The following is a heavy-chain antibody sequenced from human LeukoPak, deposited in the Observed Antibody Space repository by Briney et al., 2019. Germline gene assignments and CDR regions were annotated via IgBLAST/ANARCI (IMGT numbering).Heavy chain of an antibody. CDR2: ISKDSKTI. CDR3: ARLNGIALAGTWTSQDDS. D-gene: IGHD6-19*01. V-gene: IGHV3-48*04. J-gene: IGHJ4*02. Sequence: PGGSLRLSCAVSGFIFSSYTMNWVRQAPGHGLEWVSYISKDSKTIYYAESVKGRFTISRDNAQNSLYLQMNSLRPEDTAVYYCARLNGIALAGTWTSQDDSWGQGTLVTVSS. CDR1: GFIFSSYT.